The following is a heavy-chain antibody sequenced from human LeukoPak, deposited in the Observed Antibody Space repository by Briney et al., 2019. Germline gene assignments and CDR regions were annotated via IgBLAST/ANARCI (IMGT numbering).Heavy chain of an antibody. D-gene: IGHD5-18*01. V-gene: IGHV1-24*01. Sequence: GASVKVSCKVSGYTLTELSMHWVRQAPGKGLEWMGGFDPEDGETIYAQKLQGRVTMTTDTSTSTAYMELRSLRSDDTAVYYCARDPRQHQPLGYSYGYIDYWGQGTLVTVSS. CDR3: ARDPRQHQPLGYSYGYIDY. J-gene: IGHJ4*02. CDR1: GYTLTELS. CDR2: FDPEDGET.